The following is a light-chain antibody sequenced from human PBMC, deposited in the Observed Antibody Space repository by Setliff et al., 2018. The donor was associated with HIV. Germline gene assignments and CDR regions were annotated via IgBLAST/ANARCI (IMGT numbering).Light chain of an antibody. V-gene: IGLV2-11*01. Sequence: QSVLTQPRSVSGSPGQSVTIPCTGTSSDVGSYNFVTWYQQHPGKVPKLIIYDVTRRPSGVPDRFSGSRSGNTASLTISGLQAEDEADYYCSSFAGRLHAFGTGTKVTVL. CDR1: SSDVGSYNF. J-gene: IGLJ1*01. CDR2: DVT. CDR3: SSFAGRLHA.